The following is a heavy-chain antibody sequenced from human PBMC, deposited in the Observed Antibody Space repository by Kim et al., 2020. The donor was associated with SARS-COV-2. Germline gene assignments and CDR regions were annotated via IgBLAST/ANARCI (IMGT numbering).Heavy chain of an antibody. D-gene: IGHD6-13*01. Sequence: QGQVTISADKSINTAYLQWSSLKASDTAMYYCARQVAAAGIFHRAYYFDYWGQGTLVTVSS. CDR3: ARQVAAAGIFHRAYYFDY. V-gene: IGHV5-51*01. J-gene: IGHJ4*02.